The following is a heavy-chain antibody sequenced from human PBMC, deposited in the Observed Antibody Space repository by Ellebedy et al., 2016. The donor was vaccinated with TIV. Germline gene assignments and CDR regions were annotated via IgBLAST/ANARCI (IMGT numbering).Heavy chain of an antibody. CDR2: IDGSGGFI. Sequence: GESLKISCAASGFTFSSYAMNWVRQAPGKGLEWVSSIDGSGGFIKYADSVKGRFTISRDNAKNSLYLQMNSLRAEDPAVYYCARVSSGSYKTDFDYWGQGILVTVSS. J-gene: IGHJ4*02. V-gene: IGHV3-21*01. CDR3: ARVSSGSYKTDFDY. CDR1: GFTFSSYA. D-gene: IGHD1-26*01.